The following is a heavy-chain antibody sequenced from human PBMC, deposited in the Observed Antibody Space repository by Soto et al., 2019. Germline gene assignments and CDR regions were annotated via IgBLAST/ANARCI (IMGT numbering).Heavy chain of an antibody. Sequence: EVQLVESGGGSVQPGGSLRLSCVASGITFTNYWMHWVRQVPGKGLVWVARVDSDGRGTSYADVVKGRFTISRDNAKNTLYLKMNRLRVEDTAMYYCGTVFEHWGQGIPVTVSS. CDR3: GTVFEH. CDR2: VDSDGRGT. J-gene: IGHJ4*02. CDR1: GITFTNYW. V-gene: IGHV3-74*01.